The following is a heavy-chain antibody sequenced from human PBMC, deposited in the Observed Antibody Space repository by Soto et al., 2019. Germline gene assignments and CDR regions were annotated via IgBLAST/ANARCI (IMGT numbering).Heavy chain of an antibody. V-gene: IGHV3-30*18. D-gene: IGHD3-3*01. CDR3: AKDRGLYYDFWSGYYDY. CDR1: GFTFSSYG. Sequence: LRLSCAASGFTFSSYGMHWVRQAPGKGLEWVAVISYDGSNKYYADSVKGRFTISRDNSKNTLYLQMNSLRAEDTAVYYCAKDRGLYYDFWSGYYDYWGQGTLVTVSS. J-gene: IGHJ4*02. CDR2: ISYDGSNK.